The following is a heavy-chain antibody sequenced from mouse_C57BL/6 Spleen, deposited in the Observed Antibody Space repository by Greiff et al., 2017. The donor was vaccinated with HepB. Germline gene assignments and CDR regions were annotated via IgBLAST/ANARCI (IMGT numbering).Heavy chain of an antibody. CDR2: IDPSDSET. Sequence: LQPGAELVRPGSSVKLSCKASGYTFTSYWMHWVKQRPIQGLEWIGNIDPSDSETHYNQKFKDKATLTVDKSSSTAYMQLSSLTSEDSAVYYCAMTAQATLFDYWGQGTTLTVSS. D-gene: IGHD3-2*02. CDR1: GYTFTSYW. CDR3: AMTAQATLFDY. V-gene: IGHV1-52*01. J-gene: IGHJ2*01.